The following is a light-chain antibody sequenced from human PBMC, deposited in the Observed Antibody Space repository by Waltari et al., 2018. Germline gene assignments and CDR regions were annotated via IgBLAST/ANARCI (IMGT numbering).Light chain of an antibody. CDR1: QNLVHSDGNTY. Sequence: DIVMTQTPLSSAVTLGQPASISCRSSQNLVHSDGNTYFSWLQQRPGQPPRLLIYRVSNRFPGVPDRFSGSGAGTDFTLKISRVEAEDVGIYYCLQATQFRTFGQGTKVEIK. CDR2: RVS. CDR3: LQATQFRT. J-gene: IGKJ1*01. V-gene: IGKV2-24*01.